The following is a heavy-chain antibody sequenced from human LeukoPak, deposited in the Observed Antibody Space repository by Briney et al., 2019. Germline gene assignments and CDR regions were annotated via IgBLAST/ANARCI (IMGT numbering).Heavy chain of an antibody. Sequence: LGGTLRLSCAASRFTLSNYWMSWVRQAPGEGLEWVANIKQDGSETYYLDSEKGRFSISRDNAKNSLSLQMNSLRAEDTAVYYCARQRGSGCLDYWGQGTLVTVSS. D-gene: IGHD6-19*01. CDR1: RFTLSNYW. J-gene: IGHJ4*02. CDR2: IKQDGSET. V-gene: IGHV3-7*01. CDR3: ARQRGSGCLDY.